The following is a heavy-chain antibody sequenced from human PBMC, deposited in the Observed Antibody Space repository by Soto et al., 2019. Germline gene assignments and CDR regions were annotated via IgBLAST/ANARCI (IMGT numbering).Heavy chain of an antibody. CDR1: GGSISSYY. CDR3: ARLIRPSLPPDY. CDR2: IYYSGST. D-gene: IGHD1-1*01. Sequence: SSETLSLTCTVSGGSISSYYWSWIRQPPGKGLEWIGYIYYSGSTNYNPSLKSRVTISVDTSKNQFSLKLSSVTAADTAVYYCARLIRPSLPPDYWGQGTLVTVSS. V-gene: IGHV4-59*01. J-gene: IGHJ4*02.